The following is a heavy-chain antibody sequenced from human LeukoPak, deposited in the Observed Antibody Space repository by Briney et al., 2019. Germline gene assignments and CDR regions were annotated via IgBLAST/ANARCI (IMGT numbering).Heavy chain of an antibody. D-gene: IGHD3-10*01. Sequence: ASVKVSCKASGYTFTSYDINWVRQATGQGLEWMGWMNPNSGNTGYAQKFQGRVTMTRNTSISTAYMELSSLRSEDTAVYYCARFMVRGVTITRYYYYYMDVWGKGTTVTVSS. J-gene: IGHJ6*03. CDR2: MNPNSGNT. V-gene: IGHV1-8*01. CDR1: GYTFTSYD. CDR3: ARFMVRGVTITRYYYYYMDV.